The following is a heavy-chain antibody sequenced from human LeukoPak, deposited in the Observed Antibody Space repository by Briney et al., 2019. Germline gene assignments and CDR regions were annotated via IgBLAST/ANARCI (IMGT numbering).Heavy chain of an antibody. CDR1: GFTFSSYS. D-gene: IGHD1-26*01. CDR3: ARGLVGATSPAYFDY. Sequence: GGSLRLSCAASGFTFSSYSMKWVRQAPGKGLEWVSSISSSSSYIYYADSVKGRFTISRDNAKNSLYLQMNSLRAEDTAVYYCARGLVGATSPAYFDYWGQGTLVTVSS. J-gene: IGHJ4*02. CDR2: ISSSSSYI. V-gene: IGHV3-21*01.